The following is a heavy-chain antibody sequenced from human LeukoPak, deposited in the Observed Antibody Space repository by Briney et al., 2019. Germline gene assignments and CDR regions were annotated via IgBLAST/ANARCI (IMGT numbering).Heavy chain of an antibody. CDR3: ARVPSSGWYGVFDI. CDR2: IYYSGST. D-gene: IGHD6-19*01. J-gene: IGHJ3*02. Sequence: SETLSLTCTVSGGSVSSGSYYWSWIRQPPGKGLEWIGYIYYSGSTNYNPSLKSRVTISVDTSKNQFSLKLSSVTAADTAVYYCARVPSSGWYGVFDIWGQGTMVNVSS. V-gene: IGHV4-61*01. CDR1: GGSVSSGSYY.